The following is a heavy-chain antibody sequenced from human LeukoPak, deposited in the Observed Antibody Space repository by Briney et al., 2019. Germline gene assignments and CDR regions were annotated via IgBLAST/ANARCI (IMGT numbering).Heavy chain of an antibody. D-gene: IGHD3-10*01. Sequence: ASVSVSFRASGYTFTDYYMQWVRQAPGQGLEWLGWISPSSGATNYAQKFQGRVTVTRDTSISTAYMELTSLRSDDTAVYYCARGTAWRTLRGRVFDYWGQGTLVTVSS. CDR1: GYTFTDYY. V-gene: IGHV1-2*02. CDR3: ARGTAWRTLRGRVFDY. J-gene: IGHJ4*02. CDR2: ISPSSGAT.